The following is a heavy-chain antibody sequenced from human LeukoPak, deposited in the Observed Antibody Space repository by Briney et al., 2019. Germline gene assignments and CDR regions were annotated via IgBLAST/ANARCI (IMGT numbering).Heavy chain of an antibody. CDR3: ARDKSSSTNLLDY. V-gene: IGHV3-33*01. D-gene: IGHD2-2*01. CDR1: GFTFSSYG. CDR2: IWYDGSNK. J-gene: IGHJ4*02. Sequence: GGSLRLSCAASGFTFSSYGMHWVRQAPGKGLEWVAVIWYDGSNKYYADSVKGRFTISRDHSKNTLYLQMNSLRAEDTAVYYCARDKSSSTNLLDYWGQGTLVTVPS.